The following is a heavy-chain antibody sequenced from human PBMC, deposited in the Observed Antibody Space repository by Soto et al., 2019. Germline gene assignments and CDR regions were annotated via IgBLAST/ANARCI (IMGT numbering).Heavy chain of an antibody. J-gene: IGHJ5*01. Sequence: GGSLRLSCAASGFTFSHAWMSWVRQAPGKGPEWVGRIKSKASGGTTDYAPPVIGRFTIFRDDSESTLYLQMNSLKSEDTAVYYCTTERGDFTSGPCYRAGFASWGQGTLVPVSS. V-gene: IGHV3-15*01. D-gene: IGHD2-15*01. CDR2: IKSKASGGTT. CDR1: GFTFSHAW. CDR3: TTERGDFTSGPCYRAGFAS.